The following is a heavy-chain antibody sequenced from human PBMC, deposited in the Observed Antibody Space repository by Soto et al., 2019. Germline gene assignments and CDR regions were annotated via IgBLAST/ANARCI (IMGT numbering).Heavy chain of an antibody. CDR1: GFTFSTYA. V-gene: IGHV3-23*01. Sequence: EVQLLDSGGGLVQPGGSLRLSCAASGFTFSTYAMSWVRQAPGKGLEWVSTITGSGSSTYYADSVKGRFTISRDNSKNTLSLQMNSLRGEDKAVYYCAKDLYGDYGGVDYWGQGTLVTVSS. CDR3: AKDLYGDYGGVDY. CDR2: ITGSGSST. J-gene: IGHJ4*02. D-gene: IGHD4-17*01.